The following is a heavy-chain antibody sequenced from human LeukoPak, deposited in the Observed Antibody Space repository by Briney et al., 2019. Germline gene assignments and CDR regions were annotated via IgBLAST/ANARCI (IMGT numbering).Heavy chain of an antibody. D-gene: IGHD6-19*01. J-gene: IGHJ2*01. CDR1: GFTFSSYW. Sequence: PGGSLRLSCAASGFTFSSYWMSWVRQAPGKGLEWVANIKQDGSEKYYVDSVKGRFTISRDNAEKSLYLQMNSLRAEDAAVYYCARGMSSGLAYWYFDLWGRGTLVTVSS. CDR3: ARGMSSGLAYWYFDL. V-gene: IGHV3-7*01. CDR2: IKQDGSEK.